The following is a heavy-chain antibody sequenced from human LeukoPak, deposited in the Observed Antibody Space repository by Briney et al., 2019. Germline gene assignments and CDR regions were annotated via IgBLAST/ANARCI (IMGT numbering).Heavy chain of an antibody. Sequence: PSETLSLTCTVSGGSISSGGYYWSWIRQHPGKGLEWIGYIYYSGSTYYNPSLTSRVTISVDTSKNQFSLKLSSVTAADTAVYYCARAGPIRYCSGGSCCSTFDYWGQGTLVTVSS. D-gene: IGHD2-15*01. V-gene: IGHV4-31*03. CDR1: GGSISSGGYY. CDR3: ARAGPIRYCSGGSCCSTFDY. J-gene: IGHJ4*02. CDR2: IYYSGST.